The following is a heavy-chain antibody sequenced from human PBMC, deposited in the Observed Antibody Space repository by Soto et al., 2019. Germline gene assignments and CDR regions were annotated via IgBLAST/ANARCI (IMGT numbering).Heavy chain of an antibody. J-gene: IGHJ4*02. CDR3: AREPATAKPEGVDF. V-gene: IGHV1-2*02. Sequence: ASVKVSCKASGYTFSDYYIHWVRQAPGQGLEWMGWINPNSGGTKYAPKFQGGVTMTRDTSITTAYMELSRLRSGDTAVYYCAREPATAKPEGVDFWGQGTLVTAPQ. CDR1: GYTFSDYY. D-gene: IGHD1-1*01. CDR2: INPNSGGT.